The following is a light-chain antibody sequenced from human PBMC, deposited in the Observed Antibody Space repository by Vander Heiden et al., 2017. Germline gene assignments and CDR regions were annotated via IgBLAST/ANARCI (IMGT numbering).Light chain of an antibody. J-gene: IGKJ2*01. CDR3: QQGYSPPHT. Sequence: DIQMTHPPSSLPASVGDRGTITSRASQNITRYLSWYQQKTGKAPRLLIFSASTLQGGVPSRFSGSGSGTDFTLTISSLQPEDFATYYCQQGYSPPHTFGQGTKLEI. V-gene: IGKV1-39*01. CDR2: SAS. CDR1: QNITRY.